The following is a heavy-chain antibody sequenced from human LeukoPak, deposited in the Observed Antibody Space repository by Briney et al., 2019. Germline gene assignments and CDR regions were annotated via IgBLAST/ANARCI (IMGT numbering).Heavy chain of an antibody. CDR1: GFNFDRYT. V-gene: IGHV3-43*01. J-gene: IGHJ4*02. Sequence: GGSLRLSCATSGFNFDRYTIHWVRQAPGKGLEWVSLAGWAGGTTFYSDSVRGRFTISRDSGRKSVYLQMNSLTTDDTAFYFCAKELDTMSFDYWGQGALDTVSS. CDR3: AKELDTMSFDY. CDR2: AGWAGGTT. D-gene: IGHD3-10*02.